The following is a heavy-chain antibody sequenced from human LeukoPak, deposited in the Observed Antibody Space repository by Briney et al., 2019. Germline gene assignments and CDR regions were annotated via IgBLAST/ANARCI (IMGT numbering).Heavy chain of an antibody. CDR3: AKDYCSSTSCYPDY. V-gene: IGHV3-23*01. D-gene: IGHD2-2*01. CDR2: ISGSGGST. J-gene: IGHJ4*02. CDR1: GFTFSSYA. Sequence: GGSLRLSCAASGFTFSSYAMSWVRQAPGKGLEWVSGISGSGGSTYYVDSVKGRFTISRDNSKNTLYPQMNSLRDEDTAVYYCAKDYCSSTSCYPDYWGQGTLVTVSS.